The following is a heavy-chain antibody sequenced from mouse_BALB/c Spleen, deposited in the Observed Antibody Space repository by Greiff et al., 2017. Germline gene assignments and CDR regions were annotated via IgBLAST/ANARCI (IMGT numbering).Heavy chain of an antibody. CDR3: AGRPDLFAY. Sequence: EVMLVESGAELVRPGALVKLSCKASGFNIKDYYMHWVKQRPEQGLEWIGWIDPENGNTIYDPKFQGKASITADTSSNTAYLQLSSLTSEDTAVYYCAGRPDLFAYWGQGTLVTVSA. V-gene: IGHV14-1*02. J-gene: IGHJ3*01. CDR1: GFNIKDYY. CDR2: IDPENGNT.